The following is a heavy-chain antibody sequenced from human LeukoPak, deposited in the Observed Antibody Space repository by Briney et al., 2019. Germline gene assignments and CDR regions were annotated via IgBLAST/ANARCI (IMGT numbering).Heavy chain of an antibody. V-gene: IGHV2-70*04. D-gene: IGHD3-10*01. J-gene: IGHJ4*02. Sequence: SGPALVKPTQTLTLTRTFSGFSLSTSGMRVSWIRQPPGKALEWLARIDWDDDKFYSTSLKTRLTISKDTSKNQVVLTMTNMDPVDTATYYCARNHGLYGSGSYLFDYWGQGTLVTVSS. CDR3: ARNHGLYGSGSYLFDY. CDR2: IDWDDDK. CDR1: GFSLSTSGMR.